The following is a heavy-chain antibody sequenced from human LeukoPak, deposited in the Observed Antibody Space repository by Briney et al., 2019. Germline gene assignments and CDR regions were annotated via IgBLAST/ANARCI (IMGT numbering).Heavy chain of an antibody. Sequence: TSETLSLTCAVYGESFSGYYWSWIRQPPGKGLEWIGEINHSGSTNYNPSLKSRVTISVDTSKNQFSLKLTSVTAADTAVYYCARDPLAARTFAFWGQGTLVTVSS. V-gene: IGHV4-34*01. CDR2: INHSGST. CDR3: ARDPLAARTFAF. CDR1: GESFSGYY. J-gene: IGHJ4*02. D-gene: IGHD6-6*01.